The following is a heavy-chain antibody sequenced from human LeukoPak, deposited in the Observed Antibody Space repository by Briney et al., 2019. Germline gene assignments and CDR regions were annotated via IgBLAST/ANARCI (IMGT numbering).Heavy chain of an antibody. Sequence: SETLSLTCAVYGGSFSGYYWSWIRQPPGKGLEWIGEINHSGSTNYNPSLKSRVTISVDTSKNQFSLKLSSVTAADTAVYYCARVSTENNWNDVHENSQAQDYWGQGTLVTVSS. CDR3: ARVSTENNWNDVHENSQAQDY. CDR1: GGSFSGYY. J-gene: IGHJ4*02. D-gene: IGHD1-1*01. CDR2: INHSGST. V-gene: IGHV4-34*01.